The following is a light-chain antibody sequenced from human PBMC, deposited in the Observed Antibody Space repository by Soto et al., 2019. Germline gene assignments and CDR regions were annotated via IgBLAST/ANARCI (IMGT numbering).Light chain of an antibody. CDR3: QQYNSYWT. J-gene: IGKJ1*01. CDR1: QSIRSW. CDR2: KAS. Sequence: DIQMTQSPSTLSASVGDRVTITCRASQSIRSWLAWYQQKAGKAPKLLIYKASSLESGVPSRFSGSGSGTEFTLTISSLQPDDFATYYCQQYNSYWTFGQGTKVEIK. V-gene: IGKV1-5*03.